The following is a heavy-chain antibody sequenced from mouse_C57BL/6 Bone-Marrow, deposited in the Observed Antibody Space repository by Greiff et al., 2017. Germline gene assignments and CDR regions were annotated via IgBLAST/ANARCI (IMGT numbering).Heavy chain of an antibody. Sequence: EVQLQQSGPELVKPGASVKISCKASGYTFTDYYMNWVKQSHGKSLEWIGDINPNNGGTSYNQKFKGKATLTVDKSSSTAYMELRSLTSEDSAVYYGARWGSYYLPDAVDYWGQGTSVTVSS. CDR2: INPNNGGT. CDR3: ARWGSYYLPDAVDY. J-gene: IGHJ4*01. V-gene: IGHV1-26*01. CDR1: GYTFTDYY. D-gene: IGHD2-12*01.